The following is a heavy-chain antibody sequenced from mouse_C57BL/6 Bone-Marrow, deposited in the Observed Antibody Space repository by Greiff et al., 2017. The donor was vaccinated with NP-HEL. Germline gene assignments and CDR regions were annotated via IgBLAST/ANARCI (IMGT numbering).Heavy chain of an antibody. D-gene: IGHD1-1*01. V-gene: IGHV1-4*01. CDR3: ARLGTTVAFDY. CDR1: GYTFTSYT. CDR2: INPSSGYT. J-gene: IGHJ2*01. Sequence: QVQLQQSGAELARPGASVKMSCKASGYTFTSYTMHWVKQRPGQGLEWIGYINPSSGYTKYNQKFKDKATLTADKSSSTAYMQLSSLTSEDSAVYYCARLGTTVAFDYWGQGTTLTVSS.